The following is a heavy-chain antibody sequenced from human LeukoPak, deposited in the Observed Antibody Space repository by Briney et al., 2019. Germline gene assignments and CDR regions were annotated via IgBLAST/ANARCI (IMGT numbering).Heavy chain of an antibody. D-gene: IGHD6-25*01. V-gene: IGHV4-59*01. Sequence: NSSETLSLTCTVSGGSISSYYWSWIRQPPGKGLEWIGYIYYSGSTNYNPSLKSRVTISVDTSKNQFSPKLSSVTAADTAVYYCARSALDSSGWPDYWGQGTLVTVSS. CDR1: GGSISSYY. CDR2: IYYSGST. CDR3: ARSALDSSGWPDY. J-gene: IGHJ4*02.